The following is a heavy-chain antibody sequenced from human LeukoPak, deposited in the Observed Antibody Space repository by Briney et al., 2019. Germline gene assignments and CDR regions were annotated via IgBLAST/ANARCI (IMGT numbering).Heavy chain of an antibody. D-gene: IGHD3-22*01. V-gene: IGHV3-11*01. CDR2: ISSSGSTI. CDR1: GFTFSYYY. CDR3: ARDLAYYYDSSGFGY. J-gene: IGHJ4*02. Sequence: GALSLSFAASGFTFSYYYMSWIRQAPGKGLAWVSYISSSGSTIYYADSVKGRFTISRDNAKNSLYLQMNSLRAEDTAVYYCARDLAYYYDSSGFGYWGQGTLVTVSS.